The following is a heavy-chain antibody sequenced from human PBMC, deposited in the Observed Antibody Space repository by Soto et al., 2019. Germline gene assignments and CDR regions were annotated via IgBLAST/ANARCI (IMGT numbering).Heavy chain of an antibody. CDR3: ARSITIFGVVIAFDYYYGMDV. Sequence: GGSLRLSCAASGFTFSSYWMSWVRQAPGKGLEWVANIKQDGSEKYYVDSVKGRFTISRDNAKNSLYLQMNSLRAEDTAVYYCARSITIFGVVIAFDYYYGMDVWGQGTTVTVS. J-gene: IGHJ6*02. CDR2: IKQDGSEK. D-gene: IGHD3-3*01. CDR1: GFTFSSYW. V-gene: IGHV3-7*01.